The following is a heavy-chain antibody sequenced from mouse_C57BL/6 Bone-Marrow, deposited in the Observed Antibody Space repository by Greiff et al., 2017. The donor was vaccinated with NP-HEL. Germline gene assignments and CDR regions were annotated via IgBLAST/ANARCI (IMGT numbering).Heavy chain of an antibody. V-gene: IGHV5-4*01. J-gene: IGHJ2*01. CDR3: ARGGIYYEY. D-gene: IGHD4-1*01. CDR2: ISDGGSYT. Sequence: EVQGVESGGGLVKPGGSLKLSCAASGFTFSSYAMSWVRQTPEKRLEWVATISDGGSYTYYPDNVKGRFTISRDNAKNNLYLQMSHLKSEDTAMYYCARGGIYYEYWGQGTTLTVSS. CDR1: GFTFSSYA.